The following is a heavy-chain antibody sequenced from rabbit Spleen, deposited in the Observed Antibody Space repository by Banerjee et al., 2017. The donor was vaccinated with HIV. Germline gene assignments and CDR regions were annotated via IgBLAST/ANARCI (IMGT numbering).Heavy chain of an antibody. D-gene: IGHD3-1*01. CDR2: IDPVFGTT. J-gene: IGHJ4*01. Sequence: QEQLVESGGGLVKPEGSLTLSCKASGFDFSRYGVSWVRQAPGKGLEWIGYIDPVFGTTYYASWVNGRFTISRHNAQNTLYLQLNSLTAADTATYFCVRDTWNFNLWGQGTLVTVS. V-gene: IGHV1S47*01. CDR3: VRDTWNFNL. CDR1: GFDFSRYG.